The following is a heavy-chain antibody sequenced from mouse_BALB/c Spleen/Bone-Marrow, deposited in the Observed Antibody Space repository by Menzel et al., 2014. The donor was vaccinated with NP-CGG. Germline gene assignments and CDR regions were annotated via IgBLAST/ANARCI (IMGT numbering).Heavy chain of an antibody. CDR3: ARDGNYKYAMDY. CDR1: GFTFTSYC. D-gene: IGHD2-1*01. CDR2: INPSNGRT. Sequence: QVQLQQSGDELVKPGASVKLSCTASGFTFTSYCIHWVKQRPGQGLEWIGEINPSNGRTYYKEKFKSKATLTEDKSSSTDYIQLSRMTSEDDAVYNCARDGNYKYAMDYWGQGTSVTVSS. J-gene: IGHJ4*01. V-gene: IGHV1S81*02.